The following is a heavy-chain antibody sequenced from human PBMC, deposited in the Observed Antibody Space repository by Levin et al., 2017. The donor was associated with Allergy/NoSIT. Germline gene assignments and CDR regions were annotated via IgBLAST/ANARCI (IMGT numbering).Heavy chain of an antibody. J-gene: IGHJ4*02. CDR2: IYYSGST. CDR1: GGSISSYY. CDR3: AGYCSGGSCYPLGFDS. V-gene: IGHV4-59*01. D-gene: IGHD2-15*01. Sequence: SETLSLTWTVSGGSISSYYWSWIRQLPGKGREWIGYIYYSGSTNNNPSLKSRVTISVDTSKNQWFLKLSAVAAAETAVYYCAGYCSGGSCYPLGFDSWGQGTLVTVSS.